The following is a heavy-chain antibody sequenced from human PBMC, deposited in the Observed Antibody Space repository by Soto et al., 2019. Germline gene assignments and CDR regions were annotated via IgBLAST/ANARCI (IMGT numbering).Heavy chain of an antibody. D-gene: IGHD5-12*01. Sequence: QVQLAESGGAVAQPGRSLRLSCVGSGFTFSNYGMHWVRQAPGKGLEWVAVMWIDGSSEFYTDSVKGRFTISRDNSQNRLYLQITSLRLEVTAVYYCARDVGDVMSTIQTYGTDVWGRGPTVAVSS. CDR2: MWIDGSSE. CDR3: ARDVGDVMSTIQTYGTDV. CDR1: GFTFSNYG. J-gene: IGHJ6*02. V-gene: IGHV3-33*01.